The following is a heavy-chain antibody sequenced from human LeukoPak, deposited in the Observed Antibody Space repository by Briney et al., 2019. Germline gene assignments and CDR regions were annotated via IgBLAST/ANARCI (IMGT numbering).Heavy chain of an antibody. CDR2: IIPMLGRT. J-gene: IGHJ4*02. CDR3: ARGLFGGFAAAPFDH. D-gene: IGHD2-2*01. CDR1: GGTFDNYA. Sequence: ASVKVSCKASGGTFDNYAVSWVREAPGLGLEWMGRIIPMLGRTNSAQKFQDRVTFTADKSTGTAYMELTHLRPDDTAVYFCARGLFGGFAAAPFDHWGQGTLVTVSP. V-gene: IGHV1-69*04.